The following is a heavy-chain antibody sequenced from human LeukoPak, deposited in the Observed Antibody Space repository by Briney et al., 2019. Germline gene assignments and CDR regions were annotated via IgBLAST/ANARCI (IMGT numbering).Heavy chain of an antibody. CDR2: ISSNGGST. CDR1: GFTFSSYA. CDR3: ARSVVPAAIGPFDY. J-gene: IGHJ4*02. V-gene: IGHV3-64*01. D-gene: IGHD2-2*01. Sequence: GGSLRLSCAASGFTFSSYAMHWVRQAPGKGLEYVSAISSNGGSTYYANSVKGRFTISRDNSKNTLYLQMGSLRAEDMAVYYCARSVVPAAIGPFDYWGQGTLVTVSS.